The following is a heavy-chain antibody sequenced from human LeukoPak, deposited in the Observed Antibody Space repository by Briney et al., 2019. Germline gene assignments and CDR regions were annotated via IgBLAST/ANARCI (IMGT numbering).Heavy chain of an antibody. Sequence: PGGSLRLSCAASGFTFSSYSMNWVRQAPGKGLEWVSYISSSSSTKYYADSVKGRFSISRDNAKNSLYLQMNSLRAEDTAVYYCARELYSSSSVYSYYYMDVWGKGTTVTVSS. V-gene: IGHV3-48*01. CDR3: ARELYSSSSVYSYYYMDV. CDR1: GFTFSSYS. D-gene: IGHD6-6*01. J-gene: IGHJ6*03. CDR2: ISSSSSTK.